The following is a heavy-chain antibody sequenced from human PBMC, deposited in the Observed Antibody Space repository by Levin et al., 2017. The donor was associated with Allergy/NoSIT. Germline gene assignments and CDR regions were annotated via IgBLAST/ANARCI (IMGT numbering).Heavy chain of an antibody. J-gene: IGHJ6*02. Sequence: GESLKISCAASGFSFSTYGIHWVRQAPGKGLEWVALITSDGSSKFFADSVKGRFTISRDNSKTTLHLQMSILRPEDTAAYYCAKGGDMDVWGQGTTVTVSS. V-gene: IGHV3-30*18. CDR3: AKGGDMDV. CDR1: GFSFSTYG. D-gene: IGHD3-10*01. CDR2: ITSDGSSK.